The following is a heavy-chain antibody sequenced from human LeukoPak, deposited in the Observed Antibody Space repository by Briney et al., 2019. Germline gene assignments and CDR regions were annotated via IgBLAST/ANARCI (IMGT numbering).Heavy chain of an antibody. J-gene: IGHJ4*02. CDR2: IYYSGST. CDR3: ARGLVAAY. D-gene: IGHD2-15*01. Sequence: PSETLSLTCTVSGGSISSYYWSWIRQPPGKGLEWIWYIYYSGSTNYNPSLKSRVTISVDTSKNQFSLKLSSVSAADTAVYYCARGLVAAYWGQGTLVTVSS. CDR1: GGSISSYY. V-gene: IGHV4-59*01.